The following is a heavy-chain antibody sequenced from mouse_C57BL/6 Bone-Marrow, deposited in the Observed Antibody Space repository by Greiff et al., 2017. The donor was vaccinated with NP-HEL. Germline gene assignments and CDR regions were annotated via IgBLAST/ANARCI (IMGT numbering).Heavy chain of an antibody. V-gene: IGHV1-76*01. CDR3: ARAYSNYVPWFAY. J-gene: IGHJ3*01. D-gene: IGHD2-5*01. CDR1: GYTFTDYY. CDR2: IYPGSGNT. Sequence: QVQLQQSGAELVRPGASVKLSCKASGYTFTDYYINWVKQRPGQGLEWIARIYPGSGNTYYNEKFKGKATLTAEKSSSTAYMQLSSLTSEDSAVYFCARAYSNYVPWFAYWGQGTLVTVSA.